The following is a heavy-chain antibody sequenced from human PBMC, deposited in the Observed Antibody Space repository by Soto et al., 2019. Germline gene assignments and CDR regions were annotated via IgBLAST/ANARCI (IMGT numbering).Heavy chain of an antibody. CDR1: GGSFSGYQ. D-gene: IGHD3-10*01. V-gene: IGHV4-34*01. CDR2: INDSGNI. Sequence: QVQLQQWGAGLLKPSETLSLTCAVYGGSFSGYQWSWIRQTPGKGLELIGEINDSGNINYNPSLKSRVTIFLDTPKKQSSLKLSSVTAADTAVYYCARGLILWFGELSRRGGYYYYMDVWGKGTTVIVSS. J-gene: IGHJ6*03. CDR3: ARGLILWFGELSRRGGYYYYMDV.